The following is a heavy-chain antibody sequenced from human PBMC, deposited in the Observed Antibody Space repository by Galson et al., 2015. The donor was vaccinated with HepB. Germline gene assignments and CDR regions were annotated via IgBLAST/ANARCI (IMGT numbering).Heavy chain of an antibody. CDR3: ARADSIDGYCSSTSCYVLSGMDV. V-gene: IGHV3-11*06. J-gene: IGHJ6*02. CDR2: ISSSSSYT. Sequence: YMSWIRQAPGKGLEWVSYISSSSSYTNYANSVKGRFTISRDNAKNSLYLQMNSLRAEDTVVYYCARADSIDGYCSSTSCYVLSGMDVWGQGTTVTVSS. D-gene: IGHD2-2*01. CDR1: Y.